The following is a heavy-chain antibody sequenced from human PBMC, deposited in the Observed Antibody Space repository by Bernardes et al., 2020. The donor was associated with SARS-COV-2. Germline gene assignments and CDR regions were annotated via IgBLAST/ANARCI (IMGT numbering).Heavy chain of an antibody. V-gene: IGHV1-2*02. CDR3: ALPPTNYDRYAMDV. Sequence: ASLKVSCKASGYPFTGYYLHWARQAPGQGLEWMGWITPNSGGTTYAQRFQGRVTMTRDTSISTAYMDLSRLRSDDTAVYYCALPPTNYDRYAMDVWGQGTTVTGS. CDR1: GYPFTGYY. CDR2: ITPNSGGT. D-gene: IGHD3-22*01. J-gene: IGHJ6*02.